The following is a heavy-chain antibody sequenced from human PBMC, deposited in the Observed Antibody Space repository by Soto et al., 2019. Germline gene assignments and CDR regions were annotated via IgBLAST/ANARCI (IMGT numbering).Heavy chain of an antibody. V-gene: IGHV3-30-3*01. CDR3: ASLVVTTPHFDY. D-gene: IGHD3-22*01. CDR2: ISYDGSNK. J-gene: IGHJ4*02. Sequence: GGSLRLSCAASGFTFSSYAMHWVRQAPGKGLEWVAVISYDGSNKYYADSVKGRFTISRDNSKNTLYLQMNSLRAEDTAVYYCASLVVTTPHFDYWGQGALVTVSS. CDR1: GFTFSSYA.